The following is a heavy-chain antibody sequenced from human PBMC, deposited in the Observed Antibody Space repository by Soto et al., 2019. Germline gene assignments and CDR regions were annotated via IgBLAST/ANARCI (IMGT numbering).Heavy chain of an antibody. V-gene: IGHV3-30-3*01. Sequence: QVQLVESGGGVVQPGRSLRLSCAASGFTYSTYTMHWVRQAPGKGLEWVAVISYDGNNKFYADSVKGRFTISRDSTKQTLYLQMNSLRPDDTAMYYCARDGASSTGYTWNYGTYFDSWGQGALVTVSS. CDR1: GFTYSTYT. CDR3: ARDGASSTGYTWNYGTYFDS. D-gene: IGHD1-7*01. CDR2: ISYDGNNK. J-gene: IGHJ4*02.